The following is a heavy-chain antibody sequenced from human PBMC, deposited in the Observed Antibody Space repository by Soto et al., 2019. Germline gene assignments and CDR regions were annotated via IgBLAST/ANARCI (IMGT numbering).Heavy chain of an antibody. J-gene: IGHJ6*02. CDR2: IKQDGSEK. CDR3: AREYEYSYGYYYYGMDV. CDR1: GFTFSSYW. D-gene: IGHD5-18*01. V-gene: IGHV3-7*05. Sequence: AGGSLRLSCAASGFTFSSYWMSWVRQAPEKGLEWVANIKQDGSEKYYVDSVKGRFTISRDNAKNSLYLQMNSLRAEDTAVYYCAREYEYSYGYYYYGMDVWGQGTTVTVSS.